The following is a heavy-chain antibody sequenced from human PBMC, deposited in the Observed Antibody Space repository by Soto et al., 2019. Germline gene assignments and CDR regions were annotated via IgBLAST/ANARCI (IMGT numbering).Heavy chain of an antibody. J-gene: IGHJ3*01. CDR1: RFTFSGYW. CDR3: ARVGLGAFYAFDV. D-gene: IGHD1-26*01. CDR2: INSDGSSR. V-gene: IGHV3-74*01. Sequence: EVPLVESGGGLVQHGGSLSLSCAASRFTFSGYWLHWVRQAPGKAQVWVSRINSDGSSRSYADSVKGRFTISRYSAKNTLHRQMNSLRAEDTAVYYCARVGLGAFYAFDVRGNGTRFIVSS.